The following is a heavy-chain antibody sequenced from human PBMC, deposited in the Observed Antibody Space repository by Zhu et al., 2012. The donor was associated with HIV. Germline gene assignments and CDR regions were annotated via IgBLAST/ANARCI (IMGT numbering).Heavy chain of an antibody. Sequence: EVQLLESGGGLVQPGGSLRLSCAASGFTFSSYAMSWVRQAPGKGLEWVSAISGSGGSTYYADSVTHTDLPSPLKQTISRPKGVALHRPDVYLLPPAREQLNLRESATITCLVTGFSPADV. V-gene: IGHV3-23*01. CDR2: ISGSGGST. CDR1: GFTFSSYA. D-gene: IGHD6-13*01. J-gene: IGHJ6*01. CDR3: REQLNLRESATITCLVTGFSPADV.